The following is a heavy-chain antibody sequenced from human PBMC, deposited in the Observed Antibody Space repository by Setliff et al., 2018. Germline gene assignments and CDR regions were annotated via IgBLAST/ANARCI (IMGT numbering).Heavy chain of an antibody. V-gene: IGHV3-21*01. CDR2: ISSSSYM. Sequence: GGSLRLSCAASGFTFSSYAMSWVRQAPGKGLEWVSAISSSSYMYYADSVKGRFTISRDNAKNSLYLQMNSLRAEDTAVYYCARDPFGNPVFDPWGQGTLVTVSS. CDR1: GFTFSSYA. CDR3: ARDPFGNPVFDP. D-gene: IGHD3-10*01. J-gene: IGHJ5*02.